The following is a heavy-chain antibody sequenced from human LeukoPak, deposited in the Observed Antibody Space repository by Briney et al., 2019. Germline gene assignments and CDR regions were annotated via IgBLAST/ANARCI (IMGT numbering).Heavy chain of an antibody. J-gene: IGHJ4*02. CDR1: GFTFSSYS. D-gene: IGHD3-22*01. V-gene: IGHV3-48*04. CDR3: VRTVYDSSGYFDY. Sequence: GGSLRLSCAASGFTFSSYSMNWVRQAPGKGLEWVSSISSSGSTIYYADSVKGRFTISRDNAKNSLYLQMNSLRAEDTAVYYCVRTVYDSSGYFDYWGQGTLVTVSS. CDR2: ISSSGSTI.